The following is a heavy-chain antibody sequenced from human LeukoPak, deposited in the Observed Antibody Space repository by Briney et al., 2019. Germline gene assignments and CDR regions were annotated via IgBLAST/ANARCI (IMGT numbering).Heavy chain of an antibody. V-gene: IGHV3-21*06. CDR2: ISSSGKYV. D-gene: IGHD6-6*01. CDR3: ARDRYDSSVGGMDV. Sequence: GGSLRLPCSAAGFGISTYSMNWVRQAPGKGLEWVSSISSSGKYVYYGDSVKGRFTLSRDDAKNELYLQTNSLRAEDTALYYCARDRYDSSVGGMDVWGQGTTVTVSS. J-gene: IGHJ6*02. CDR1: GFGISTYS.